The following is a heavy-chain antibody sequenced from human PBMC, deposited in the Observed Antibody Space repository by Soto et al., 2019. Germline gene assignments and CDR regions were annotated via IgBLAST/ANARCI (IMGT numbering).Heavy chain of an antibody. Sequence: PGGSLRLSCAASGFTFSSYWMSWVRQAPGKGLEWVANIKQDGSEKYYVDSVKGRFTISRDNAKNSLYLQMNSLRAEDTAVYYCERVRWLRFGAPDYWGQGTLVTVSS. J-gene: IGHJ4*02. V-gene: IGHV3-7*03. CDR1: GFTFSSYW. D-gene: IGHD5-12*01. CDR3: ERVRWLRFGAPDY. CDR2: IKQDGSEK.